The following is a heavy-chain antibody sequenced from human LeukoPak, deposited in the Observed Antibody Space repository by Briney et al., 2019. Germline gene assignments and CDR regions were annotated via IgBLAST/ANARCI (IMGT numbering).Heavy chain of an antibody. D-gene: IGHD3-22*01. V-gene: IGHV3-23*01. CDR3: AKEWGITMIVVVITGYDY. Sequence: HGGSLRLSCAASGVNFSSYSMSWVRQALGKGLEWVSAIICSGGSAYYAGSVKGRFTISRDNSKNPLYLQMNSLRAEDTAIYYCAKEWGITMIVVVITGYDYWGQGTLVTVSS. J-gene: IGHJ4*02. CDR1: GVNFSSYS. CDR2: IICSGGSA.